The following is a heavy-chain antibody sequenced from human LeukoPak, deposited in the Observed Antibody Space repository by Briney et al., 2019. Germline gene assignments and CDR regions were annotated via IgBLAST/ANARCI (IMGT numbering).Heavy chain of an antibody. CDR3: ARPPTRYSSGWYYFDY. Sequence: SETLSLTCAVYGGSFSGYYWSWIRQPPGKGLEWIGEINHSGSTNYNPSLKSRVTISVDTSKNQFSLKLSSVTAADTAVYYCARPPTRYSSGWYYFDYWGQGTLVTVSS. CDR1: GGSFSGYY. CDR2: INHSGST. J-gene: IGHJ4*02. D-gene: IGHD6-19*01. V-gene: IGHV4-34*01.